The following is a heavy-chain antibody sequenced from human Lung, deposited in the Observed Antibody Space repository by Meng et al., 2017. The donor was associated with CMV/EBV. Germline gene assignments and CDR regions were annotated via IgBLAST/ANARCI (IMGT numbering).Heavy chain of an antibody. Sequence: SCAASGFTFSSYAMHWVRQAPGKGLEWVAVISYDGSNKYYADSVKGRFTISRDNSKNTLYLQMNSLRAEDTAVYYCARDPLSSRYYDFWSGYGGYYYYGMDVWGQGTXVTVSS. J-gene: IGHJ6*02. V-gene: IGHV3-30-3*01. D-gene: IGHD3-3*01. CDR3: ARDPLSSRYYDFWSGYGGYYYYGMDV. CDR1: GFTFSSYA. CDR2: ISYDGSNK.